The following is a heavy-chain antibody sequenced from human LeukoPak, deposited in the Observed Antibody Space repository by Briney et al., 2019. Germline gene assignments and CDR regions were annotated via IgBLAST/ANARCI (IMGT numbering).Heavy chain of an antibody. CDR3: VGGGDAYASDWFDA. V-gene: IGHV3-48*03. D-gene: IGHD3-10*01. Sequence: GGSLRLSCAASGFTFSNYQMSWVRQAPGKEPQWVAGIRGSSIAYADSVKGRLIISRDNAKSSLYLQLNSLRDEDMAVYYCVGGGDAYASDWFDAWGQGTLVTVSS. CDR2: IRGSSI. CDR1: GFTFSNYQ. J-gene: IGHJ5*02.